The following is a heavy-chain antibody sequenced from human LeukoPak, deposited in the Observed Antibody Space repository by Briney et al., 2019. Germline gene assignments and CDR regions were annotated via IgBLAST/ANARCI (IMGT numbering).Heavy chain of an antibody. CDR3: ARSLVLRFLGWWFDY. CDR2: IYSGGST. V-gene: IGHV3-53*01. Sequence: PGGSLRLSCAASGFSVSSNYMSWVRQAPGKGLEWVSVIYSGGSTYYADSVKGRFTISRDNSKNTLYLQMNSLRAEDTAVYYCARSLVLRFLGWWFDYWGQGTLVTVSS. CDR1: GFSVSSNY. D-gene: IGHD3-3*01. J-gene: IGHJ4*02.